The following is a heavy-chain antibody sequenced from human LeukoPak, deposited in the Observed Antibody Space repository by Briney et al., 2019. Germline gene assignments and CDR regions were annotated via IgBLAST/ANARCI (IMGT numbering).Heavy chain of an antibody. J-gene: IGHJ4*02. V-gene: IGHV1-2*02. CDR2: INPNSGGT. Sequence: ASVKVSCKASGYTFTGYYMHWVRQAPGQGLEWMGWINPNSGGTNYAQKFQGRVTMTRDTSISTAYMELSRLRSDDTAVYYCARGYIVVVPAASIDYWGQRTLVTVSS. D-gene: IGHD2-2*01. CDR1: GYTFTGYY. CDR3: ARGYIVVVPAASIDY.